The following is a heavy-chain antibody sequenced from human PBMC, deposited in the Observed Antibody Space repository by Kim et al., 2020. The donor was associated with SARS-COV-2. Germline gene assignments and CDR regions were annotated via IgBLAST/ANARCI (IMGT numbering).Heavy chain of an antibody. CDR2: IRSRLNGYAP. V-gene: IGHV3-73*01. CDR3: TRIPGTPLAFWDAFDV. D-gene: IGHD3-3*02. CDR1: GFTFSDSP. Sequence: GGSLRLSCVSSGFTFSDSPMHWVRQASGKGLEWVGRIRSRLNGYAPGYGASVKGRFTISRDDSKNTAYLQMNSLKIEDTAIYYCTRIPGTPLAFWDAFDV. J-gene: IGHJ3*01.